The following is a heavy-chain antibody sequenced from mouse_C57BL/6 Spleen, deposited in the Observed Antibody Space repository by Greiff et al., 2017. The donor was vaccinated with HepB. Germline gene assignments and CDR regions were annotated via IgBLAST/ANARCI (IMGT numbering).Heavy chain of an antibody. Sequence: QVQQQQPGAELVKPGASVKLSCKASGYTFTSYWMQWVKQRPGQGLEWIGEIDPSDSYTNYNQKLKGKATLTVYTSSSTAYMQLSSLTSEDSAVYYCARGGYDYDLDYFDYWGQGTTLTVSS. V-gene: IGHV1-50*01. CDR2: IDPSDSYT. CDR3: ARGGYDYDLDYFDY. CDR1: GYTFTSYW. J-gene: IGHJ2*01. D-gene: IGHD2-4*01.